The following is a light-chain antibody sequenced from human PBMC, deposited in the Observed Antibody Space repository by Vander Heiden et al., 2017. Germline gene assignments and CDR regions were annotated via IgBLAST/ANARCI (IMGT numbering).Light chain of an antibody. Sequence: QSPLTQPASVSGSPGQSITISCTGTSSDVGSYNYVSGYQQHPGKAPKLMIYDVSNRPAGVSNRFSGSKSGNTASLTISGLQAEDEADYYCSSYKSSSTLGVFGGGTKLTVL. V-gene: IGLV2-14*03. CDR2: DVS. CDR3: SSYKSSSTLGV. CDR1: SSDVGSYNY. J-gene: IGLJ2*01.